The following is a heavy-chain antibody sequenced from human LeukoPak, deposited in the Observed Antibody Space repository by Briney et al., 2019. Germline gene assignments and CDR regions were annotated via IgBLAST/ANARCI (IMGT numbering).Heavy chain of an antibody. Sequence: SETLSLTCTVSGGSISTYYWGWIRQPPGKGLEWIGSIYYSGSTYYNPSLKSRVTISVDTSKNQFSRKLSSVTAADTAVYYCATTALPRVIYYGMDVWGQGTTVTVSS. CDR3: ATTALPRVIYYGMDV. CDR1: GGSISTYY. D-gene: IGHD2/OR15-2a*01. J-gene: IGHJ6*02. CDR2: IYYSGST. V-gene: IGHV4-39*01.